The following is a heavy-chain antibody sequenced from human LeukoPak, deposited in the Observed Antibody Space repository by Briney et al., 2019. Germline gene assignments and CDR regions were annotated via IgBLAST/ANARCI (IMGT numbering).Heavy chain of an antibody. CDR3: ARVAQLWFGNDY. V-gene: IGHV3-11*04. CDR2: ISSSGTTI. J-gene: IGHJ4*02. Sequence: GGSLRLXCAASGFTPRDYYMTWIRQAPGKGLEWVSYISSSGTTIYYADSVKGRFTISRDNAKNSLYLQMNSLRAEDTAVYYCARVAQLWFGNDYWGQGTLVTVSS. CDR1: GFTPRDYY. D-gene: IGHD5-18*01.